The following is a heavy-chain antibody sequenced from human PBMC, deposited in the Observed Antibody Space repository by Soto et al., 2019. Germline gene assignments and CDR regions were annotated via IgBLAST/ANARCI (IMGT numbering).Heavy chain of an antibody. D-gene: IGHD3-16*01. CDR2: IFHSGTT. CDR3: ATGRWGAYGSPAGWFAP. J-gene: IGHJ5*02. V-gene: IGHV4-31*03. CDR1: GGSISSPGSY. Sequence: QVRLQESGPGLVKPSKTLSLTCSVSGGSISSPGSYWTWIRQQPGKSLEWIGHIFHSGTTSYTPSLQSRVTISSETSENQFSLNLTSVTATDTAVYFCATGRWGAYGSPAGWFAPWGRGTLVSVSS.